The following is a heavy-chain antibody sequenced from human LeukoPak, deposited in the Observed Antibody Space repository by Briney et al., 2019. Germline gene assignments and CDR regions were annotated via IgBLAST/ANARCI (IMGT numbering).Heavy chain of an antibody. CDR1: GFTFSSYA. Sequence: GGSLRLSCAPSGFTFSSYAMSWVRQAPGKGLEWVSAISGSGDRTYYTDSVKGRFTISRDNSKDTLYLQMNSLRAEDTAVYYCTKDPGLIPSFYSSYYFYWGQGTLVTVSS. CDR2: ISGSGDRT. CDR3: TKDPGLIPSFYSSYYFY. V-gene: IGHV3-23*01. J-gene: IGHJ4*02. D-gene: IGHD6-6*01.